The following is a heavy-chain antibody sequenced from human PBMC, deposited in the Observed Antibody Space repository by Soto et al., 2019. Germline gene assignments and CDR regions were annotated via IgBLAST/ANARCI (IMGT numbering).Heavy chain of an antibody. V-gene: IGHV4-31*03. CDR1: GGSVSSGGYY. J-gene: IGHJ4*02. D-gene: IGHD6-19*01. CDR2: IYYSGNT. CDR3: ARLGSSGWSVDY. Sequence: QVQLQESGPGLVKPSQTLSLTCTVSGGSVSSGGYYWSWIRQHPGKGLEWIGYIYYSGNTYYNPSLKSRVTISVDTSKNQFSLKLSSVTAADTAVYYCARLGSSGWSVDYWGQGTLVTVSS.